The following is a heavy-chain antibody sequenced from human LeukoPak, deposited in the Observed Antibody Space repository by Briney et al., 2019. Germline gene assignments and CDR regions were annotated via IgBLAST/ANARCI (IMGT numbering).Heavy chain of an antibody. CDR3: AREDGSGWPRYNWFDP. CDR2: MYHNSGAT. Sequence: SETLSLTCTVSGYSITTGYYWAWIRQPPGKGPEWIGSMYHNSGATFYSPSLKSRVTISVDTSKNQLSLKLSSVTAADTAVYYCAREDGSGWPRYNWFDPWGQGTLVTVSS. J-gene: IGHJ5*02. V-gene: IGHV4-38-2*02. D-gene: IGHD6-19*01. CDR1: GYSITTGYY.